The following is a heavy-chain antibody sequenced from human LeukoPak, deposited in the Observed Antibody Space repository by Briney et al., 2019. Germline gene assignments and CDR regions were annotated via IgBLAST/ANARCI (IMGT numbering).Heavy chain of an antibody. V-gene: IGHV4-30-4*01. CDR1: GGSMSSGDYY. Sequence: PSQTLSLTCTVSGGSMSSGDYYWSWIRQPPGKDLEWIGYIYYSGSTYYNPSLKSRVTISVDTSKNQFSLKLSTVTAADTAVYYCAKRIAAAGTFFPTGGAQFDYWGQGTLVTVSS. J-gene: IGHJ4*02. D-gene: IGHD6-13*01. CDR3: AKRIAAAGTFFPTGGAQFDY. CDR2: IYYSGST.